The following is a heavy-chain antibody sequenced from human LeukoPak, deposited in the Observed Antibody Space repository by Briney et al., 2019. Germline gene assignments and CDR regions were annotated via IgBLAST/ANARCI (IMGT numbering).Heavy chain of an antibody. J-gene: IGHJ4*02. CDR2: LYLGDSDI. CDR3: ARLGGSVPIFDK. V-gene: IGHV5-51*01. D-gene: IGHD1-26*01. CDR1: GYSFTNYW. Sequence: GKSLKISCTGYGYSFTNYWIGWVRQLPGKGLEWMGILYLGDSDIRYSSSFEGHVTISADKSLNAAYLQWRSLRASDTAMYYCARLGGSVPIFDKWGQGTQVTVSS.